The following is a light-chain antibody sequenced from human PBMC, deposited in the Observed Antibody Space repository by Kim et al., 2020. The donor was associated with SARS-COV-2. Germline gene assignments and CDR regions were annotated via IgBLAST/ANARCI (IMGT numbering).Light chain of an antibody. Sequence: ALGQTVRITCQGDSLRSYYASWYQQKPGQAPVLVIYGKNNRPSGIPDRFSGSSSGNTASLTITGAQAEDEAAYYCNSRDSSGNHWVFGGGTKLTVL. J-gene: IGLJ3*02. CDR1: SLRSYY. CDR2: GKN. V-gene: IGLV3-19*01. CDR3: NSRDSSGNHWV.